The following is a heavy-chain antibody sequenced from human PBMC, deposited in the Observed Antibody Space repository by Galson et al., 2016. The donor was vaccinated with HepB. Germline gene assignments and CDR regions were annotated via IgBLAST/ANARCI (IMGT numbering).Heavy chain of an antibody. D-gene: IGHD2-2*01. V-gene: IGHV3-48*03. CDR2: IRSNGTST. CDR3: AVTTSGTYGDAFDL. Sequence: SLRLSCADSGFALSSSEMNWVRQAPGKGLEWISFIRSNGTSTYYADSVKGRFAMSRDIAKNSVGLQMNSLRVEDTAVYYCAVTTSGTYGDAFDLWGQGTTVIVSS. J-gene: IGHJ3*01. CDR1: GFALSSSE.